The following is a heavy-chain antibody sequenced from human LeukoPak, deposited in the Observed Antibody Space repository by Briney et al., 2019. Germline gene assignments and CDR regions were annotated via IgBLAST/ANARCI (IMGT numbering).Heavy chain of an antibody. CDR3: ARTPNTCGGDCYPDY. Sequence: PSETLSLTCRVSGGSISSYYWSWIRQPPGKGLEWIGYVSYSGSPKYNPSLKSRVTISVDTSKNQFSLKLSSVTAADTAVYYCARTPNTCGGDCYPDYWGQGTLVTVSS. CDR2: VSYSGSP. V-gene: IGHV4-59*08. CDR1: GGSISSYY. D-gene: IGHD2-21*02. J-gene: IGHJ4*02.